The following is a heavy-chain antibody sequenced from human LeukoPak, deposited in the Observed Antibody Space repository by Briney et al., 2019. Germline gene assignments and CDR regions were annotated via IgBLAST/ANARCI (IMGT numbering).Heavy chain of an antibody. Sequence: SETLSLTCAVYGGSFSGYYWSWIRQPLGKGLEWIGEINHSGSTNYNPSLKSRVTISVDTSKNQFSLKLSSVTAADTAVYYCARGDDLLPGIAVAGTDYWGQGTLVTVSS. D-gene: IGHD6-19*01. V-gene: IGHV4-34*01. CDR2: INHSGST. CDR1: GGSFSGYY. CDR3: ARGDDLLPGIAVAGTDY. J-gene: IGHJ4*02.